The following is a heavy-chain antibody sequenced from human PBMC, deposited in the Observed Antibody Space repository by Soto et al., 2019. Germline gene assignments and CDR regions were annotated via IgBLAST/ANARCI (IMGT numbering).Heavy chain of an antibody. D-gene: IGHD5-18*01. J-gene: IGHJ4*02. CDR1: GGSISSYY. Sequence: SETLSLTXTVSGGSISSYYWSWIRQPPGKGLEWIGYIYYNGNTNYNPSLRSRVTISVDTSKNQFSLKVSSVAAADTAVYYCARNVDTTRAYYFDYWGQGTLVTVSS. CDR3: ARNVDTTRAYYFDY. CDR2: IYYNGNT. V-gene: IGHV4-59*01.